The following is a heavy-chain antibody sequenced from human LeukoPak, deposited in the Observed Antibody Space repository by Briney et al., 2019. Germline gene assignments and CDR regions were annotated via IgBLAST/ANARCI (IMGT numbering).Heavy chain of an antibody. J-gene: IGHJ3*02. CDR1: GGTFSSYT. Sequence: GASVKVSCKASGGTFSSYTISWVRQAPGQGLEWMGRIIPILGIANYAQKFQGRVTITADKSTSTAYMELSGLRSEDTAVYYCASHSPRIAAAGGAYAFDIWGQGTMVTVSS. CDR2: IIPILGIA. V-gene: IGHV1-69*02. D-gene: IGHD6-13*01. CDR3: ASHSPRIAAAGGAYAFDI.